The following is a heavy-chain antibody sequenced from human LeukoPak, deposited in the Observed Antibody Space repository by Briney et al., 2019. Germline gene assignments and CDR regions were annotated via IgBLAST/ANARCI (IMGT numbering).Heavy chain of an antibody. D-gene: IGHD2-2*01. CDR3: AKDQGEYCSSTSCYEGD. Sequence: PGGSLRLSCAASGFTFSDYYMSWIRQAPGKGLEWVSYISSSGSTIYYADSVKGRFTISRDNSKNTLYLQMNSLRAEDTAVYYCAKDQGEYCSSTSCYEGDWGQGTLVTVSS. CDR1: GFTFSDYY. V-gene: IGHV3-11*01. J-gene: IGHJ4*02. CDR2: ISSSGSTI.